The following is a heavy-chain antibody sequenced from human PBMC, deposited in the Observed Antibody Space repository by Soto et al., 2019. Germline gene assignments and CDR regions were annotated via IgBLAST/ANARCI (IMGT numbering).Heavy chain of an antibody. CDR1: GYTFTSYG. CDR2: INPGNGNT. Sequence: ASVKVSCKASGYTFTSYGMNWVRQAPGRGLEWMGWINPGNGNTKYSQKFQGRVIIERDTSASTAYMELSSLRSEDTAVYYCARVSTDFYYYYYYGMDVWGQGTTVTVSS. V-gene: IGHV1-3*01. CDR3: ARVSTDFYYYYYYGMDV. J-gene: IGHJ6*02. D-gene: IGHD4-4*01.